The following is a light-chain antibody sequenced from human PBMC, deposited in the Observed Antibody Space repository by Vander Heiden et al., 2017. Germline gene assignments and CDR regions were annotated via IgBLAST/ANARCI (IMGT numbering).Light chain of an antibody. CDR1: RSVSSN. V-gene: IGKV3-15*01. J-gene: IGKJ1*01. Sequence: EIVMTQSSPTLSVSPGERATLPCSASRSVSSNLDWYQQKPGQAPRLLIYGASTRATGIPARFSGSGSGTEFTLNISSLESEDVAVYYCQQYNNWPPWTFGQGTKVEIK. CDR3: QQYNNWPPWT. CDR2: GAS.